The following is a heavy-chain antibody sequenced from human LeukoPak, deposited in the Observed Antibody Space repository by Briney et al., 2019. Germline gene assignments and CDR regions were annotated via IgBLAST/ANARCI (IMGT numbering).Heavy chain of an antibody. CDR2: IYCSGST. V-gene: IGHV4-31*03. D-gene: IGHD2-21*02. J-gene: IGHJ5*02. Sequence: PSETLSLTCTVSGGSISSGGYYWSWIRQHPGKGLEWIGYIYCSGSTYYNPSLKSRVTISVDTSKNQFSLKLSSVTAADTAVYYCARGRIVVVTAIPQGFDPWGQGTLVTVSS. CDR3: ARGRIVVVTAIPQGFDP. CDR1: GGSISSGGYY.